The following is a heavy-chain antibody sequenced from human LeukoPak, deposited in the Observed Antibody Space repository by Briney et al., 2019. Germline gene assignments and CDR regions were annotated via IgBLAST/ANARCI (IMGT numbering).Heavy chain of an antibody. Sequence: SETLSLTCTVSGGSISSSSYYWGWIRQPPGKGLEWIGSIYYSGSTYYNPSLKSRVTISVDTSKNQFSLKLSSVTAADTAVYYCARVPGYCSSTSCYEGHYMDVWGKGTTVTVSS. CDR3: ARVPGYCSSTSCYEGHYMDV. CDR2: IYYSGST. CDR1: GGSISSSSYY. V-gene: IGHV4-39*07. D-gene: IGHD2-2*01. J-gene: IGHJ6*03.